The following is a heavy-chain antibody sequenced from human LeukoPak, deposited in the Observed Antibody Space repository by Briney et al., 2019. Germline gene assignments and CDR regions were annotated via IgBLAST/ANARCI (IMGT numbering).Heavy chain of an antibody. Sequence: TGGSLRLSCEDSGFTFADYGLSWVRQAPGKGPQWVAGINWSGDNTFYADSVKGRFTIFRENTKKTLYLQMDNLRGDDTATYYCARDLSSNWSNLGYWGQGTLVTVSS. D-gene: IGHD6-13*01. CDR1: GFTFADYG. V-gene: IGHV3-20*04. CDR3: ARDLSSNWSNLGY. J-gene: IGHJ4*02. CDR2: INWSGDNT.